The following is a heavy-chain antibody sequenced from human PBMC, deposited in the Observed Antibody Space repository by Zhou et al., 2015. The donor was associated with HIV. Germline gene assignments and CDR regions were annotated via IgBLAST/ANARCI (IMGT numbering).Heavy chain of an antibody. Sequence: LVQSGTEVRKPGSSVKVSCKANGGTFSGSDISWVRQAPGQGLEWMGTITPMFETQTHAETFRARLTITVDKSTSAAYMELSSLTSEDTAIYYCARERGGYDSSGYVHAWYFDLWGPGTLVTVAS. CDR1: GGTFSGSD. CDR2: ITPMFETQ. CDR3: ARERGGYDSSGYVHAWYFDL. V-gene: IGHV1-69*06. J-gene: IGHJ2*01. D-gene: IGHD3-22*01.